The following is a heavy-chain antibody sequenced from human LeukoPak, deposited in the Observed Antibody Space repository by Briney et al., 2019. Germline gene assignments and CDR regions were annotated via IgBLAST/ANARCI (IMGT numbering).Heavy chain of an antibody. J-gene: IGHJ4*02. CDR2: IYYSGST. Sequence: SETLSLTCTVSGGSISSYYWSWIRQPPGKGLEWIGYIYYSGSTNYNPSLKSRVTISVDTSKNQFSLKLSSVTAADTAVYYCARLTRLGYYDSSGPVDYWGQGTLVTVSS. D-gene: IGHD3-22*01. V-gene: IGHV4-59*08. CDR1: GGSISSYY. CDR3: ARLTRLGYYDSSGPVDY.